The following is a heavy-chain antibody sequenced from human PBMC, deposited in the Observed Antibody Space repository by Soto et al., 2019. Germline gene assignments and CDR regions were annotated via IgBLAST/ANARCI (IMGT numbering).Heavy chain of an antibody. V-gene: IGHV3-23*01. CDR3: AGPGYSSQDY. J-gene: IGHJ4*02. Sequence: PGGSLRLSCAASGFTFSSFALSWVRQAPGKGLEWVSAISGSGDGTDYADSVKGRFTISRDNSKNTLYLQMNSLRAEDTAVYHCAGPGYSSQDYWGQGALVTVSS. D-gene: IGHD5-18*01. CDR2: ISGSGDGT. CDR1: GFTFSSFA.